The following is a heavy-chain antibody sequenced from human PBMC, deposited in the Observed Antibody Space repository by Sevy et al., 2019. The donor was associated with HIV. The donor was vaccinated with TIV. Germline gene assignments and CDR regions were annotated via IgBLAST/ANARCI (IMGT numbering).Heavy chain of an antibody. V-gene: IGHV3-15*01. CDR1: GFTFSNAW. J-gene: IGHJ6*02. CDR3: STDPIIVLLVTDGMNV. CDR2: IKSKTDGGTT. D-gene: IGHD2-8*02. Sequence: GGSLRLSCAASGFTFSNAWMSWVRQAPGKGLEWVGRIKSKTDGGTTDYVAPVKGRFTISRDDSKNTLFLQMNSLKTEDTAVYYCSTDPIIVLLVTDGMNVWGQGTTVTVSS.